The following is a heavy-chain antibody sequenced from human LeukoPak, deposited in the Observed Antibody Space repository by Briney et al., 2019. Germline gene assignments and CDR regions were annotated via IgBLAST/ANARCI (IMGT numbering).Heavy chain of an antibody. Sequence: SETLSLTCTVSGGSISSSSYYWGWIRQPPGKGLVWIGYIYYSGNTYYNPSLKSRVTISVDTSKNQFSLKLSSVTAAGTAVYYCATDFWSGTNIIDYWGQGTLVTVSS. D-gene: IGHD3-3*01. CDR3: ATDFWSGTNIIDY. CDR1: GGSISSSSYY. V-gene: IGHV4-39*07. J-gene: IGHJ4*02. CDR2: IYYSGNT.